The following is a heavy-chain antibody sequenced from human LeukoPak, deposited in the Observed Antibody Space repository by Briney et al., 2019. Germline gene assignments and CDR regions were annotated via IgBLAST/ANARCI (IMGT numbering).Heavy chain of an antibody. D-gene: IGHD3-9*01. J-gene: IGHJ3*02. V-gene: IGHV4-59*12. CDR2: MYYSGST. Sequence: SETPSLTCTVSGGSIAGFYWSWFRQSPGKGLEWIAYMYYSGSTYYNPSLKSRVSLSVDTSKNQFSLKLSSVTAADTAVYYCARAGYDVLTGYCGAFDIWGQGTMVIVSS. CDR3: ARAGYDVLTGYCGAFDI. CDR1: GGSIAGFY.